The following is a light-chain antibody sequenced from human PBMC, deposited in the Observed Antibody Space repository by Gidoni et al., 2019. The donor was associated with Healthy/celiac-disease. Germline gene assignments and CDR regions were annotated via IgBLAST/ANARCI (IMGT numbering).Light chain of an antibody. CDR2: QVS. CDR3: QAWDSSTVV. V-gene: IGLV3-1*01. CDR1: KLGDKY. Sequence: SYQLTQPPSVSVSPGQTATITCSGDKLGDKYACWYQQKPGQSPVLVIYQVSKRPSGIPERFAGSNSGNTATLTISGTQAMEEADYDCQAWDSSTVVFGGGTKLTVL. J-gene: IGLJ2*01.